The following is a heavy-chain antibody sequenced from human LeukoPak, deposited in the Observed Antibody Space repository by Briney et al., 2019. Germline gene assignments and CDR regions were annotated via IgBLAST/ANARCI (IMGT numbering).Heavy chain of an antibody. J-gene: IGHJ5*02. CDR1: GGSISSYY. V-gene: IGHV4-59*01. CDR3: ARRKTYYDFWSGYPNWFDP. CDR2: IYYSGST. D-gene: IGHD3-3*01. Sequence: SETLSLTCTVSGGSISSYYWSWIRQPPGKGLEWIGYIYYSGSTNYNPSLKSRVTISVDTSKNQFSLKLSSVTAADTAVYYCARRKTYYDFWSGYPNWFDPWGQGTLVTVSS.